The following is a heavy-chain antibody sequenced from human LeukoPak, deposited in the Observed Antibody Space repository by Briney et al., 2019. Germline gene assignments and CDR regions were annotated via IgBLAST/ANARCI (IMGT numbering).Heavy chain of an antibody. CDR2: INPNSGNT. V-gene: IGHV1-8*02. CDR1: GFTFTGYY. J-gene: IGHJ4*02. Sequence: ASVKVSCKASGFTFTGYYMHWVRQAPGQGLEWMGWINPNSGNTGYAQKFQGRVTMTRNTSISTAYMELSSLRSEDTAVYYCARVRGGYYYDSSGYYKTWGQGTLVTVSP. D-gene: IGHD3-22*01. CDR3: ARVRGGYYYDSSGYYKT.